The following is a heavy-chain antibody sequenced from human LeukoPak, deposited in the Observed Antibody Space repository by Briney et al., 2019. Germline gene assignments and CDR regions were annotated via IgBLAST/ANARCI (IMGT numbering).Heavy chain of an antibody. V-gene: IGHV3-30*02. J-gene: IGHJ4*02. CDR1: GFTISSSY. CDR2: IQYSGRDK. D-gene: IGHD3-10*01. Sequence: PGGSLRLSCAASGFTISSSYRHWVRQAPGKGLEWVASIQYSGRDKYLADSVKGRFTISRDNSKDTVYLQMNSLRPEDTAIYYCANEGFGEFSGFDHWGQGTLVTVSS. CDR3: ANEGFGEFSGFDH.